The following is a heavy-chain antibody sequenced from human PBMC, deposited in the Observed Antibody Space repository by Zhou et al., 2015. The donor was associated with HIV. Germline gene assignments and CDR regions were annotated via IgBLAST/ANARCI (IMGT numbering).Heavy chain of an antibody. V-gene: IGHV1-69*01. CDR3: ATSKRSTVTTTHYFDY. D-gene: IGHD4-17*01. J-gene: IGHJ4*02. CDR2: IIPIFGTA. CDR1: GGTFSSYA. Sequence: QVQLVQSGAEVKKPGSSVKVSCKASGGTFSSYAISWVRQAPGQGLEWMGGIIPIFGTANYAQKFQGRVTITADESTSTAYMELSSLRSEDTAVYYCATSKRSTVTTTHYFDYWGQGTLVTVSS.